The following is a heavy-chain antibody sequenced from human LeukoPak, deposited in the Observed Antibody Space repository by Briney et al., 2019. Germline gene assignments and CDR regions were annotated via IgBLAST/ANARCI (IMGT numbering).Heavy chain of an antibody. V-gene: IGHV3-69-1*01. CDR1: GFTVSSNY. CDR3: ARVISVPNGCHLFDY. D-gene: IGHD5-24*01. J-gene: IGHJ4*02. CDR2: ISSSSYI. Sequence: PGGSLRLSCAASGFTVSSNYMNWVRQAPGKGLEWVSSISSSSYIYYADSVKGRFTISRDNAKNSLYLQMNSLRAEDTAVYYCARVISVPNGCHLFDYWGQGTLVTVSS.